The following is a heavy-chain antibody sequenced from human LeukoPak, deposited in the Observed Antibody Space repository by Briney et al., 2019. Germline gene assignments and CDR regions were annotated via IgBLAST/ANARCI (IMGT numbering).Heavy chain of an antibody. D-gene: IGHD1-26*01. V-gene: IGHV3-64*01. CDR3: ARDLSGSYSFDY. Sequence: GGSLILSCVVSGFTLSSYAMHWVRQAPGKGLEYVSGINDAGTTTHYANSVKGRFTISRDISNNTLYLQMGSLRAEDMAVYYCARDLSGSYSFDYWGQGTLVTVSS. CDR1: GFTLSSYA. CDR2: INDAGTTT. J-gene: IGHJ4*02.